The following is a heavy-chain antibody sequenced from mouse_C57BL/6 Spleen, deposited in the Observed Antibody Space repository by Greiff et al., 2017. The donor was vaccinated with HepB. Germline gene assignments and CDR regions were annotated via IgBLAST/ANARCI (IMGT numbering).Heavy chain of an antibody. CDR2: ISSGGDYI. V-gene: IGHV5-9-1*02. D-gene: IGHD2-2*01. Sequence: EVQRVESGEGLVKPGGSLKLSCAASGFTFSSYAMSWVRQTPEKRLEWVAYISSGGDYIYYADTVKGRFTISRDNARNTLYLQMSSLKSEDTAMYYCTREGVWLRRAQFAYWGQGTLVTVSA. CDR1: GFTFSSYA. J-gene: IGHJ3*01. CDR3: TREGVWLRRAQFAY.